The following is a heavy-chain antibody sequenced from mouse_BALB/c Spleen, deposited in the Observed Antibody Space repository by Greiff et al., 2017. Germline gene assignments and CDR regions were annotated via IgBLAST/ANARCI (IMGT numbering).Heavy chain of an antibody. V-gene: IGHV5-17*02. J-gene: IGHJ2*01. CDR1: GFTFSSFG. CDR2: ISSGSSTI. Sequence: EVQRVESGGGLVQPGGSRKLSCAASGFTFSSFGMHWVRQAPEKGLEWVAYISSGSSTIYYADTVKGRFTISRDNPKNTLFLQMTSLRSEDTAMYYCARGPDFDYWGQGTTLTVSS. CDR3: ARGPDFDY.